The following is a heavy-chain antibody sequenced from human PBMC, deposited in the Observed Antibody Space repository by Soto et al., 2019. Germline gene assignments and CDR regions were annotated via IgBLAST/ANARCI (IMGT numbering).Heavy chain of an antibody. J-gene: IGHJ3*02. V-gene: IGHV3-23*01. D-gene: IGHD1-26*01. CDR1: GFTFNIYA. CDR3: AKRPLPVGLHGALGAFDI. CDR2: ISGSGGST. Sequence: EVQVLESGGGLVQPGGSLRLSCTASGFTFNIYAMSWVRQAPGKGLEWVSDISGSGGSTYYADSVKGRFTISRDNSKNTLYVQMNSLRAEDTAVYYCAKRPLPVGLHGALGAFDILGKGTMVTVSS.